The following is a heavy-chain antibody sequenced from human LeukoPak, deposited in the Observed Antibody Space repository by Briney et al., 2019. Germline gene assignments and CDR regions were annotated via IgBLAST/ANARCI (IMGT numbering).Heavy chain of an antibody. CDR2: VYTSGNT. D-gene: IGHD5-18*01. CDR1: GGSISTYY. V-gene: IGHV4-4*07. CDR3: ARDFQVYSYVGFDY. J-gene: IGHJ4*02. Sequence: SETLSLTCTISGGSISTYYWSWIRQPAGKGLEWIGRVYTSGNTNYNPSLKSRVTMSVDTSKNQFSLKLSSVTAADTAVYYCARDFQVYSYVGFDYWGQGTLVTVSS.